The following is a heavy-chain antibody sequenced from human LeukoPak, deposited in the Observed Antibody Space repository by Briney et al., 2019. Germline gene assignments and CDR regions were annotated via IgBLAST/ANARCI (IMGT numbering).Heavy chain of an antibody. CDR2: ISAYNDNT. CDR1: GYTFTSYG. Sequence: ASVKVSCKASGYTFTSYGISWVRQAPGQGLEWMGWISAYNDNTNYAQKLQGRVTMTTDTSTSTAHMELRSLRSDDTAVYYCARDIAVAGTFTELDYWGQGTLVTVSS. CDR3: ARDIAVAGTFTELDY. J-gene: IGHJ4*02. V-gene: IGHV1-18*01. D-gene: IGHD6-19*01.